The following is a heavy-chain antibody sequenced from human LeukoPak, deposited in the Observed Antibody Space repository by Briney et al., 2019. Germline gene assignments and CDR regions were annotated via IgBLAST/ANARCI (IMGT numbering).Heavy chain of an antibody. V-gene: IGHV4-39*07. Sequence: SETLSLTCTVSGGSISSSSYYWGWIRQPPGKGLEWIGSIYYSGLTYYNPSLKRRVTISVDTSKNQFSLKLSSVTAADTAVYYCARVILRYCSSTSCYWRLPYYYYYMDVWDKGTTVTVSS. CDR3: ARVILRYCSSTSCYWRLPYYYYYMDV. D-gene: IGHD2-2*01. CDR2: IYYSGLT. CDR1: GGSISSSSYY. J-gene: IGHJ6*03.